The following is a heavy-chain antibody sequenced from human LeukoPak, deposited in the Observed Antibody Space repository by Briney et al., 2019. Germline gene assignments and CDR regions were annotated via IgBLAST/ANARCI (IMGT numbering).Heavy chain of an antibody. V-gene: IGHV4-39*01. D-gene: IGHD3-10*01. J-gene: IGHJ5*02. CDR2: IYYSGST. CDR1: GGSISSSSYY. Sequence: PSETLSLTCTVSGGSISSSSYYWGWIRQPPGKGLEWIGSIYYSGSTYYNPSLKSRVTIPVDTSKNQFSLKLSSVTAADTAVYYCASSVLWFGAPGWFDPWGQGTLVTVSS. CDR3: ASSVLWFGAPGWFDP.